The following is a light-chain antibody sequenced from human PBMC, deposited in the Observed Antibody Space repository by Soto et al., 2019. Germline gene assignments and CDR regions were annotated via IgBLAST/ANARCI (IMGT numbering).Light chain of an antibody. V-gene: IGKV3-20*01. CDR3: QQYGSSGT. CDR2: GAS. J-gene: IGKJ1*01. CDR1: QSVSNNY. Sequence: EIVLTQSPGTLSLSPGQRATLSCRASQSVSNNYLAWHQQKPGEAPRLLIYGASNRATGIPDRFSGSGAGTDFTLTISRLEPDDFAVYYCQQYGSSGTFGQGTKVDIK.